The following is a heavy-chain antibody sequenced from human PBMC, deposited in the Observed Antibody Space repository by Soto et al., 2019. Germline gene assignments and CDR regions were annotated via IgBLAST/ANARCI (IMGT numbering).Heavy chain of an antibody. CDR3: ARASWYFDV. Sequence: GGSLRLSCGASGFTFTNFWMHWVRQVPGKGLVWVSRIDTSGTSTSYADSVKGRFTISRDNAKSTVTLQMNSLRAEDTGVYYCARASWYFDVWSQGSLVTVTS. J-gene: IGHJ4*02. CDR2: IDTSGTST. CDR1: GFTFTNFW. V-gene: IGHV3-74*01. D-gene: IGHD6-13*01.